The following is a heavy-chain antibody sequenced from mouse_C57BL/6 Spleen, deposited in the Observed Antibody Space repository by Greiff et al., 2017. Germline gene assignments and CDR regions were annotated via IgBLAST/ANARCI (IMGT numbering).Heavy chain of an antibody. D-gene: IGHD5-1-1*01. Sequence: QVQLQQSGAELVRPGTSVKVSCKASGYAFTNYLIEWVKQRPGQGLEWIGVINPGSGGTNYNEKFKGKATLTADKSSSTAYMQLSSLTSEDSAVYFCAREGNTGEYYFDYWGQGTTLTVSS. V-gene: IGHV1-54*01. CDR2: INPGSGGT. J-gene: IGHJ2*01. CDR3: AREGNTGEYYFDY. CDR1: GYAFTNYL.